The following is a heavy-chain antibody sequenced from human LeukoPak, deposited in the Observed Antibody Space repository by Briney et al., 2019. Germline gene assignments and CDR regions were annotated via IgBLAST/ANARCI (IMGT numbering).Heavy chain of an antibody. V-gene: IGHV3-7*01. CDR1: GFTFSSYW. CDR2: IKQDGSEK. CDR3: ARMTDTVTDYYYYYMDV. D-gene: IGHD4-17*01. Sequence: PGGSLRLSCAASGFTFSSYWMSWVRQAPGKGLEWVANIKQDGSEKYYVDSVKGRFTISRDNAKNSLYLQMNSLRAEDTAVYYCARMTDTVTDYYYYYMDVWGKGTTVTVSS. J-gene: IGHJ6*03.